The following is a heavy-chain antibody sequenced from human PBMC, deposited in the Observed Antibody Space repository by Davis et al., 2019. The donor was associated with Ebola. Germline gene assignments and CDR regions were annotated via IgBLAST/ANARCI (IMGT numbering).Heavy chain of an antibody. CDR3: AKDGYWDTAMVIRGGYGMDV. D-gene: IGHD5-18*01. CDR2: ISSSGGST. Sequence: GESLKISCAASEFTFSSYTMGWVRQAPGKGLEWVSGISSSGGSTYYADSVKGRFTISRDNAKNSLYLQMNSLRAEDTAVYYCAKDGYWDTAMVIRGGYGMDVWGKGTTVTVSS. J-gene: IGHJ6*04. V-gene: IGHV3-23*01. CDR1: EFTFSSYT.